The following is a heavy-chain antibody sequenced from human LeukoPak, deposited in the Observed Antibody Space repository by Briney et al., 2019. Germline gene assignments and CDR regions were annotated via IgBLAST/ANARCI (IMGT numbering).Heavy chain of an antibody. V-gene: IGHV3-33*01. D-gene: IGHD2-15*01. CDR3: ARGSYYCSDSCPQYYYYMDV. J-gene: IGHJ6*03. CDR1: GFTLSSYG. CDR2: IWTDGTTK. Sequence: PGGSLRLSCAASGFTLSSYGMHWVRQAPGKGLEWVAVIWTDGTTKYYADSVKGRFTISRDDSRNTLYLQMISLRAEDTAVYYCARGSYYCSDSCPQYYYYMDVWGKGTTVIVSS.